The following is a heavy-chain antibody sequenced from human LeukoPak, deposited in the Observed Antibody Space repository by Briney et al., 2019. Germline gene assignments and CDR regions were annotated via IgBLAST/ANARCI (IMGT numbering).Heavy chain of an antibody. CDR2: IKQDGSEK. D-gene: IGHD3-3*01. CDR1: GFTFSSYW. Sequence: PGGSLRLSCAASGFTFSSYWMSWVRQAPGKGLEWVANIKQDGSEKYYVDSVKGRFTISRDNAKNSLYLQMNSLRAEDTAVYYCAKDPRLTIFGVVPFDYWGQGTLVTVSS. J-gene: IGHJ4*02. V-gene: IGHV3-7*03. CDR3: AKDPRLTIFGVVPFDY.